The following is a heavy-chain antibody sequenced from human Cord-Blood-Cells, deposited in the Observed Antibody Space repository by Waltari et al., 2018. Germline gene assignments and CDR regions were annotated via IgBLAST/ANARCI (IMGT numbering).Heavy chain of an antibody. Sequence: QLQLQESGPGLVKPSETLSLTCTVSGGSISSSSYYWGWIRQPPGKGLEWIGSIYYSGSTYYNPSLKSRVNISVDTSKNQFSLKLSSVTAADTAVYYCAANIVVVPAARDYWGQGTLVTVSS. CDR1: GGSISSSSYY. J-gene: IGHJ4*02. CDR3: AANIVVVPAARDY. V-gene: IGHV4-39*01. CDR2: IYYSGST. D-gene: IGHD2-2*01.